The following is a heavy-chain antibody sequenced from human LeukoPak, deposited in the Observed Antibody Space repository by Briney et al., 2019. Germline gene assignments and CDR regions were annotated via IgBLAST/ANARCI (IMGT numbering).Heavy chain of an antibody. J-gene: IGHJ6*02. D-gene: IGHD4-11*01. V-gene: IGHV4-30-2*01. CDR1: GGSISSGGYS. Sequence: SETLSLTCAVSGGSISSGGYSWSWIRQPPGKGLEWIGYIYHSGSTNYNPSLKSRVTISVDTSKNQFSLKLSSVTAADTAVYYCARDSTVTLYYGMDVWGQGTTVTVSS. CDR3: ARDSTVTLYYGMDV. CDR2: IYHSGST.